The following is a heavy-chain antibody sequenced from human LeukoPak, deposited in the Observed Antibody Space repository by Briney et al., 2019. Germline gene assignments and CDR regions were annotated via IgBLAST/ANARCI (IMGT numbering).Heavy chain of an antibody. V-gene: IGHV1-8*01. Sequence: GASVKVSCKASGYTFTSYDINWVRQATGQGLEWMGWMNPNSGNTGYAQKFQGRVIMTRNTSISTAYMELSSLRSEDTAVYYCARSRGYSYGSDYWGQGTLVTVSS. CDR3: ARSRGYSYGSDY. D-gene: IGHD5-18*01. CDR1: GYTFTSYD. CDR2: MNPNSGNT. J-gene: IGHJ4*02.